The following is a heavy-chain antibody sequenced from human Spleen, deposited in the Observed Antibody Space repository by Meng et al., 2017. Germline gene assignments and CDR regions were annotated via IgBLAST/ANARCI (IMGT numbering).Heavy chain of an antibody. CDR3: ARHSTDWSLDY. J-gene: IGHJ4*02. CDR2: VNPNHGGA. Sequence: QVQLVRSGVEVKEPGASVKVSCKTSGYTFTNYQTDWVRQAPGQGLEWMGWVNPNHGGASYAQKFQGRLTMTIDTSTTTVYMELRSLRSDDSALYYCARHSTDWSLDYWGQGTLVTVSS. CDR1: GYTFTNYQ. D-gene: IGHD2/OR15-2a*01. V-gene: IGHV1-18*01.